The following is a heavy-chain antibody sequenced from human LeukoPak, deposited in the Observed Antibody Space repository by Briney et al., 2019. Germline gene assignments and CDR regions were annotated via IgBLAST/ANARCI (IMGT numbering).Heavy chain of an antibody. CDR2: ITRSGSNL. Sequence: AGSLRLSCVASGLTFTSSDFNWIRQAPGKGLEWLSTITRSGSNLYYADSVKGRFTTSRDDAKDSVYLQMESLRVEDTAIYYCARNFDSWGQGTLVTVSS. CDR1: GLTFTSSD. J-gene: IGHJ4*02. CDR3: ARNFDS. V-gene: IGHV3-48*03.